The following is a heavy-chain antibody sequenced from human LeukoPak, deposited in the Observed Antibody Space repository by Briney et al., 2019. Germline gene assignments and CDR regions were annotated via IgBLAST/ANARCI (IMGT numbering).Heavy chain of an antibody. CDR3: ARDYYDSSGDRGWYFDY. D-gene: IGHD3-22*01. Sequence: GGSLRLSCAASGFTVSSNYMSWVRQAPGKGLEWVSVIYSGGSTYYADSVKGRFTISGDNSKNTLYLQMNSLRAEDTAVYYCARDYYDSSGDRGWYFDYWGQGTLVTVSS. J-gene: IGHJ4*02. V-gene: IGHV3-66*01. CDR2: IYSGGST. CDR1: GFTVSSNY.